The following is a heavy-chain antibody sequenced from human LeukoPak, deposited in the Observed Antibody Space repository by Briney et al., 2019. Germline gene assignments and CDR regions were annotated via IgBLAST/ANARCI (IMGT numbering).Heavy chain of an antibody. CDR3: AKGLTNLGDD. D-gene: IGHD3-9*01. CDR1: GFTFSSHL. V-gene: IGHV3-74*01. CDR2: ISSDGTYT. Sequence: GGSLRLSCAASGFTFSSHLMHWVRQAPGKGLVWVSRISSDGTYTNYADSVRGRFTISRDNANNTLYLQMNSLRAEDTAVYYCAKGLTNLGDDWGQGTLVTVSS. J-gene: IGHJ4*02.